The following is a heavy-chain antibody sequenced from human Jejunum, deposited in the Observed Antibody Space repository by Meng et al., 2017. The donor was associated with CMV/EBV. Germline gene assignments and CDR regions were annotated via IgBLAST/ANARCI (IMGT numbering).Heavy chain of an antibody. D-gene: IGHD1-26*01. CDR1: EYTFTDYY. Sequence: SEYTFTDYYRQWVRQAPGQGLEWMGWINPNTGDTNYAQKFQGRVTMTRDMSINTVYMELTRLRSDDTAVYYCAKDGGSYLDYYFDYWGQGTLVTVSS. CDR3: AKDGGSYLDYYFDY. V-gene: IGHV1-2*02. J-gene: IGHJ4*02. CDR2: INPNTGDT.